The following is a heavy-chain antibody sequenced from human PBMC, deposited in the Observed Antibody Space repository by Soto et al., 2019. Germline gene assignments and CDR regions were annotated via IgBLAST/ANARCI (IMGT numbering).Heavy chain of an antibody. CDR2: MSNDGSNK. CDR1: GFTFSSYA. CDR3: ARETATAGTKDYCFDY. V-gene: IGHV3-30-3*01. D-gene: IGHD6-13*01. J-gene: IGHJ4*02. Sequence: QVQLVESGGGVVQPGRSLRLSCAASGFTFSSYAMHWVRQAPGKGLEWVAIMSNDGSNKYYADSVKGRFTISRDNSKNTLYLQMNSLRAEDTAVYYCARETATAGTKDYCFDYWCQGTLITVSS.